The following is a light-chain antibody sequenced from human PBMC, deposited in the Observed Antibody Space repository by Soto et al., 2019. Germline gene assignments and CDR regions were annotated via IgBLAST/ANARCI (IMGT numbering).Light chain of an antibody. J-gene: IGKJ1*01. CDR1: HTITDF. CDR2: GAS. V-gene: IGKV1-39*01. Sequence: DIQMTQSPSSLSASVGDRVTITCRASHTITDFLSWYQERPGKAPKQLIYGASTLQDGVPSRFSGSGSATNFTLTISSLLRDDFATYYCQQTYSVPWTFDQGTKV. CDR3: QQTYSVPWT.